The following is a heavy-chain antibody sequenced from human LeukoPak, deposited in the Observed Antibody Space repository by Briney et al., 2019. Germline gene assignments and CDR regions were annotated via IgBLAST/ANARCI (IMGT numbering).Heavy chain of an antibody. CDR3: ARDPLTMVRGVMDVV. J-gene: IGHJ4*02. Sequence: SQTLSLTCTVSGGSISSGDYYWSWIRQPPGKGLEWIGYIYYSGSTYYNPSLKSRVTISVDTSKNQFSLKLSSVTAADTAVYYCARDPLTMVRGVMDVVWGQGTLVTVSS. CDR2: IYYSGST. D-gene: IGHD3-10*01. V-gene: IGHV4-30-4*01. CDR1: GGSISSGDYY.